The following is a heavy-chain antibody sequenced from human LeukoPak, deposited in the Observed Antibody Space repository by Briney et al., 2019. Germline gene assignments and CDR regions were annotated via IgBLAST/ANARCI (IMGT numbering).Heavy chain of an antibody. Sequence: SXTLSLTCTVSGYSISSGYYWGWIRPPPGKGLEGIGLFYHSAPTYYNPSLNSRVTISVDTSKNHFSLKLSSVTAADTAVYYCARRDYSNGGFDYWGQGTLVTVSS. CDR1: GYSISSGYY. D-gene: IGHD4-11*01. CDR3: ARRDYSNGGFDY. J-gene: IGHJ4*02. CDR2: FYHSAPT. V-gene: IGHV4-38-2*02.